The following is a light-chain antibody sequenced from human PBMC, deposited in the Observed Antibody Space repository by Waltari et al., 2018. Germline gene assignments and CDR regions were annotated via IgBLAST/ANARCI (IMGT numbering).Light chain of an antibody. CDR2: KAS. J-gene: IGKJ1*01. CDR1: QSIRSC. V-gene: IGKV1-5*03. CDR3: QQYKSPPWT. Sequence: DIHMTQSPSTLPAPVGDRVTITCRASQSIRSCLAWYQQKPGKAPKLLISKASTLESGVPSRFSGSGSGTEFTLTISSLQPDDFATYHCQQYKSPPWTFGQGTKVEIK.